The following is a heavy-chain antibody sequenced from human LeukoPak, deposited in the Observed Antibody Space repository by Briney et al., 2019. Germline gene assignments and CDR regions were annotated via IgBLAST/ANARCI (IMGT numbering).Heavy chain of an antibody. J-gene: IGHJ4*02. V-gene: IGHV1-8*01. CDR3: ARVNRYYDSSGYYYDGVDY. CDR1: GYTFTSYD. D-gene: IGHD3-22*01. Sequence: ASVKVSCKASGYTFTSYDINWVRQATGQGLEWMGWMNSNSGNTGYAQKFQGRVTMTRNTSISTAYMELSRLRSDDTAVFYCARVNRYYDSSGYYYDGVDYWGQGTLVTVSS. CDR2: MNSNSGNT.